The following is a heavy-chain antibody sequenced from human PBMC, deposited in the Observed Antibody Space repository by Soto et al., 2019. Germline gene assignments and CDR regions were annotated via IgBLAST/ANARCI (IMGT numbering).Heavy chain of an antibody. D-gene: IGHD3-3*01. CDR2: ISSSSSYI. CDR1: GFTFSSYS. Sequence: GGSLRLSCAASGFTFSSYSMNWVRQAPGKGLEWVSSISSSSSYIYYADSVKGRFTISRDNAKNSLYLQMNSLRAEDTAVYYCARGVDFWKEYYYYGMDVWGQGTTVTVSS. CDR3: ARGVDFWKEYYYYGMDV. J-gene: IGHJ6*02. V-gene: IGHV3-21*01.